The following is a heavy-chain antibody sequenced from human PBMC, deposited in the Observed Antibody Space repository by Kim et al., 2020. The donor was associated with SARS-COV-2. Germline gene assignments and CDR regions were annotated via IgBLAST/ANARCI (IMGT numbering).Heavy chain of an antibody. CDR3: ARGVIVATGALDY. D-gene: IGHD1-1*01. CDR1: GDSVSNISYY. CDR2: IYNTGNT. V-gene: IGHV4-39*01. J-gene: IGHJ4*02. Sequence: SETLSLTCTVAGDSVSNISYYWAWVRRSPEKGLEWIASIYNTGNTYYNPSLRSRVTISLNTSKKQIYLKLTSLTAADTAFYYCARGVIVATGALDYWGQGTLLTVSS.